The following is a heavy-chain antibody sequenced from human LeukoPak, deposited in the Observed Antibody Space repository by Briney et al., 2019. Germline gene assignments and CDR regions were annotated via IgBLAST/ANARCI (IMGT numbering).Heavy chain of an antibody. CDR3: ATHADYYDSSGPALDAFDI. V-gene: IGHV1-24*01. Sequence: ASVKVSRKVSVYTLTELSMHWVRQAPGKGLEWVGGFDPEDGETIYAQKFQGRVTMTEDTSTDTAYMELSSLRSEDTAVYYCATHADYYDSSGPALDAFDIWGQGTMVTVSS. D-gene: IGHD3-22*01. CDR2: FDPEDGET. CDR1: VYTLTELS. J-gene: IGHJ3*02.